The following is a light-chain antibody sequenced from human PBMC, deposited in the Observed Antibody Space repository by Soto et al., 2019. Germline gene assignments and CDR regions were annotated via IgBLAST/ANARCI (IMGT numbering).Light chain of an antibody. V-gene: IGKV3-11*01. CDR1: QYINTR. Sequence: EIVLTQSPATLSWFPGDRVTLYCRASQYINTRLAWYQHRPGQAPRLLIYQTSLRAAGIPARFSASGSGTDFTLTISDVQPEDFALYYCHQRQSWPRTFGQGTKVDI. J-gene: IGKJ1*01. CDR3: HQRQSWPRT. CDR2: QTS.